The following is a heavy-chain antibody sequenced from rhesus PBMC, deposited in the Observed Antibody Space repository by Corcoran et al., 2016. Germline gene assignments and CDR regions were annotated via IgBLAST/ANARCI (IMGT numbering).Heavy chain of an antibody. Sequence: QVQLQESGPGLVKPSETLVLTCTVSGASVNYYWWSWVRQSPGRGLEWIGELFGNSDAPYYSPSLKSRATLSKDPVKNQFSLTLTFVTDADTAVYYCVRNSGYVGFAYDYWGQGLLVTVSS. CDR2: LFGNSDAP. CDR1: GASVNYYW. J-gene: IGHJ4*01. D-gene: IGHD5-30*01. CDR3: VRNSGYVGFAYDY. V-gene: IGHV4-80*01.